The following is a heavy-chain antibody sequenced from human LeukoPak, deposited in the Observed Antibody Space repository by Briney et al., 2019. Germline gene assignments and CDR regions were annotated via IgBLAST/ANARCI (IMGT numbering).Heavy chain of an antibody. CDR3: ARGFRALDF. CDR2: ISSTSTSI. J-gene: IGHJ3*01. V-gene: IGHV3-21*01. CDR1: GFTFSSHT. Sequence: PGGSLRLSCAASGFTFSSHTMNWVRQAPGKGLEWVSSISSTSTSIYHADSVKGRFTISRDNTKNSLYLQMDSLRAEDTAVYYCARGFRALDFWPQGTMVTVSS.